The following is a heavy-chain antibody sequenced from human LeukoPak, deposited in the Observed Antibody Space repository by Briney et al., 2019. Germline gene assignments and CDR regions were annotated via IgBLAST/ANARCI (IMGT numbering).Heavy chain of an antibody. CDR2: ISNGGTTT. V-gene: IGHV3-11*04. D-gene: IGHD6-25*01. CDR3: ASEPRLLDH. CDR1: GFTFSDNY. J-gene: IGHJ4*02. Sequence: PGGSLRLSCAASGFTFSDNYMSWIRQAPGKGLEWVSYISNGGTTTKYADSVEGRFTISRDNAKNFLYLQMNSLRAEDTAVYFCASEPRLLDHCGQGTLVTVSS.